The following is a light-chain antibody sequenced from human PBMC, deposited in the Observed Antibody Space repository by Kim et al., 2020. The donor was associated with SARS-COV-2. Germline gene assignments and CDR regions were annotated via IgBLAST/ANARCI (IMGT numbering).Light chain of an antibody. J-gene: IGLJ3*02. Sequence: GLSITIACTGTGSDVGGSTYVSWYQHRPGKTPQLTIYKVGERPSRVSDRFSGSKSGGTASLTVSGLQAEDEADYHCSSYTSSDTWVFGGGTQLTVL. CDR2: KVG. CDR1: GSDVGGSTY. CDR3: SSYTSSDTWV. V-gene: IGLV2-14*01.